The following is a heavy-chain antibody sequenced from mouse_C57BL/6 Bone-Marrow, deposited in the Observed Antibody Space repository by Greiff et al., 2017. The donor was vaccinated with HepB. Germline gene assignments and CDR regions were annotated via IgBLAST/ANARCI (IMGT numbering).Heavy chain of an antibody. J-gene: IGHJ4*01. D-gene: IGHD3-3*01. V-gene: IGHV1-52*01. CDR3: ARYRDVGAMDY. CDR1: GYTFTSYW. CDR2: IDPSDSET. Sequence: VQLQQPGAELVRPGSSVKLSCKASGYTFTSYWMHWVKQRPIQGLEWIGNIDPSDSETHYNQKFKDKATLTVDKSSSTAYMQRSSLTSEDSAVYYCARYRDVGAMDYWGQGTSVTVSS.